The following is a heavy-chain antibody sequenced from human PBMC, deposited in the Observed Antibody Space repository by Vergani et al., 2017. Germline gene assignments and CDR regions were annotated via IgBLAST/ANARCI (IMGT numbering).Heavy chain of an antibody. D-gene: IGHD1-26*01. V-gene: IGHV3-53*01. CDR3: ARDRGSYFDY. CDR1: GFTVSSNY. CDR2: IYSGGST. Sequence: EVQLVESGGGLIQPGGSLRLSCAASGFTVSSNYMSWVRQAPGKGLEWVSVIYSGGSTYYADYVKGRFTISSDNSKNTLYLKMNSLRADDTAVYYCARDRGSYFDYWGQGTLVTVSS. J-gene: IGHJ4*02.